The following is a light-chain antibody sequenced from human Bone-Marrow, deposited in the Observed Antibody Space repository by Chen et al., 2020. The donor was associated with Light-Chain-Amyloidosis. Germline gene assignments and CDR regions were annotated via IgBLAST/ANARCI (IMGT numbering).Light chain of an antibody. V-gene: IGKV1-39*01. J-gene: IGKJ3*01. CDR1: QSINNY. Sequence: DIQIPHPPSSLSASVGGRVTITCRSSQSINNYLNWFQQKPGKAPKLLIFAASNLQSGVPSRFSGSGSGTAFTLTISSLQPEDFASYYCQQGYSKPFTFGPGIKVDFK. CDR3: QQGYSKPFT. CDR2: AAS.